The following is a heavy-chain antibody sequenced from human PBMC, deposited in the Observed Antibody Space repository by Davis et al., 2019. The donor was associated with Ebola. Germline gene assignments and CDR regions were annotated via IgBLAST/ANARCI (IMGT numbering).Heavy chain of an antibody. Sequence: MPGGSLRLSCAVYGDSFSEYFWSWIRQPPGGGLEWLGEISHIGRANHNTSLNSRVTLSVDASKNQFYLRLDSLTAADTAMYYCARTTKTYVSDSGLGFNSFDVWGQGDLVTVSS. CDR1: GDSFSEYF. CDR2: ISHIGRA. D-gene: IGHD1-26*01. J-gene: IGHJ5*02. CDR3: ARTTKTYVSDSGLGFNSFDV. V-gene: IGHV4-34*01.